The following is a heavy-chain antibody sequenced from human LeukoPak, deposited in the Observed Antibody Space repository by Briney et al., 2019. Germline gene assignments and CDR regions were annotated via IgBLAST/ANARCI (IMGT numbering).Heavy chain of an antibody. CDR2: IYTSGST. CDR1: GGSISSGSYY. V-gene: IGHV4-61*02. D-gene: IGHD4-23*01. J-gene: IGHJ6*03. Sequence: NPSETLSLTCTVSGGSISSGSYYWSWIRQPAGKGLEWIGRIYTSGSTNYNPSLKSRVTISVDTSKNQFSLKLSSVTAADTAVYYCARDRDGVTSISLPPYYYYYMDVWGKGTTVTISS. CDR3: ARDRDGVTSISLPPYYYYYMDV.